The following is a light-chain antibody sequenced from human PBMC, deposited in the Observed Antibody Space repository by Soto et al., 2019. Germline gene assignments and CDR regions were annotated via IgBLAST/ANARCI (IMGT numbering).Light chain of an antibody. V-gene: IGLV3-1*01. J-gene: IGLJ1*01. Sequence: SYELTQPPSVSVSPGHTASIYCSGDKLGNNYVCWYQQKPGQSPVLVIFEDNKRPSGIPERFSGSNSGNTATLTIGGTQAMAEADYYFQAWDSSGASVFGTGTKLTVL. CDR3: QAWDSSGASV. CDR2: EDN. CDR1: KLGNNY.